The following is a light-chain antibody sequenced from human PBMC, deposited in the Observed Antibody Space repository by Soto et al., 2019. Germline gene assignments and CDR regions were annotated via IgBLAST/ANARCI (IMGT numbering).Light chain of an antibody. CDR1: QSIGTW. CDR3: QHSDTYPLT. Sequence: IQLTQYPSPLSSSVGDRVTITCRASQSIGTWLAWYQHRPGKAPSLLIYDASTLRSGVPSRFSGSGSGTQFTLTISSLQADDSATYSWQHSDTYPLTFGQGTRLDIK. V-gene: IGKV1-5*01. CDR2: DAS. J-gene: IGKJ5*01.